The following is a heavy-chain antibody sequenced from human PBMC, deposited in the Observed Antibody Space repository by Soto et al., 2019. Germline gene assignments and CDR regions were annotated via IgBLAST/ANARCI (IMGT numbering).Heavy chain of an antibody. CDR2: ISGSGGST. D-gene: IGHD4-17*01. Sequence: EVQLLESGGGLVQPGGSLRLSCAASGFTFSSYAMSWVRQAPGKGLEWVSAISGSGGSTYYADSVKGRFTISRDNSKNTLYLQMNSLRAEDTAVYYCAKDSDVSYGDYERYFDYWGQGTLVTVSS. J-gene: IGHJ4*02. V-gene: IGHV3-23*01. CDR1: GFTFSSYA. CDR3: AKDSDVSYGDYERYFDY.